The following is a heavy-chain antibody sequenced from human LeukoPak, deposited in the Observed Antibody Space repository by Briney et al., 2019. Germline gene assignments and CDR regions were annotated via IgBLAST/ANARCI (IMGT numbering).Heavy chain of an antibody. CDR1: GFTFSSYG. J-gene: IGHJ5*02. V-gene: IGHV3-21*01. CDR2: ISSTSIYI. CDR3: ARDADSGYDWGSWFDP. D-gene: IGHD5-12*01. Sequence: GGSLRLSCAASGFTFSSYGMNWVRQAPGKGLEWVSSISSTSIYIYYADSVKGRFTISRDNAKNSLYLQMNSLRAEDTAVNYCARDADSGYDWGSWFDPWGQGTLVTVSS.